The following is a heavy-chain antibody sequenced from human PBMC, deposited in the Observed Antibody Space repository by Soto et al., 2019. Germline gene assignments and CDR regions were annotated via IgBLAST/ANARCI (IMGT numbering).Heavy chain of an antibody. Sequence: ASVKFSCKASGYTFTGYYMHWVRQAPGQGLEWMGWINPNSGGTNYAQKFQGRVTMTRDTSISTAYMELSRLRSDDTAVYYCARDSSSYFGFDPWGKGTLVTVS. CDR1: GYTFTGYY. V-gene: IGHV1-2*02. CDR2: INPNSGGT. CDR3: ARDSSSYFGFDP. J-gene: IGHJ5*02. D-gene: IGHD6-6*01.